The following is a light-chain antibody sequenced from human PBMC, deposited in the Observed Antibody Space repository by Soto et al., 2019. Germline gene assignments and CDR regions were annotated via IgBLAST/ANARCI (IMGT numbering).Light chain of an antibody. CDR3: QQYGGSPGFT. J-gene: IGKJ3*01. CDR2: GAS. V-gene: IGKV3-20*01. CDR1: QTVCSTC. Sequence: EIVLTQSPGTLSFSPGERATLSCRTSQTVCSTCLAWYQQKPGQAPRLLISGASNRATGIPDRFSGSGSGTDFTLTISRLEPEDFAVYYCQQYGGSPGFTFGPGTKVDIK.